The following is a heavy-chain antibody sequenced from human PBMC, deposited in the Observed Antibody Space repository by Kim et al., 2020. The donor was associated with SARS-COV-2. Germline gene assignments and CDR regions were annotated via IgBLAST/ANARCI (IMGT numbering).Heavy chain of an antibody. CDR3: ARFVPITIFGMIIMDYYYYGMDV. CDR2: INAGNGNT. V-gene: IGHV1-3*01. Sequence: ASVKVSCKASGYTFTSYAMHWVRQAPGQRLEWMGWINAGNGNTKYSQKFQGRVTITRDTSASTAYMELSSLRSEDTAVYYCARFVPITIFGMIIMDYYYYGMDVWGQGTTVTVSS. J-gene: IGHJ6*02. D-gene: IGHD3-3*01. CDR1: GYTFTSYA.